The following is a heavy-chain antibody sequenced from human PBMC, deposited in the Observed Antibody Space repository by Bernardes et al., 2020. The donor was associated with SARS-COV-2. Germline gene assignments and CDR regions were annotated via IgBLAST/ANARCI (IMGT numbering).Heavy chain of an antibody. CDR3: ARMFSPRPIDL. V-gene: IGHV4-4*02. J-gene: IGHJ3*01. D-gene: IGHD2-2*02. CDR2: VNHIGRT. Sequence: SETLSLTCAISGDSINSSYWWTWVRHPPGKGLEWIGEVNHIGRTNYNPSLKSRVTISVEKSKNRFSLQLNSVTAADTAMYYCARMFSPRPIDLWGQGTMVTVSS. CDR1: GDSINSSYW.